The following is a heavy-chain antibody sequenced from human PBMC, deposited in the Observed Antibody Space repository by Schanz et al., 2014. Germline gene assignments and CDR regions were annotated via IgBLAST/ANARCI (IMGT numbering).Heavy chain of an antibody. J-gene: IGHJ4*02. CDR3: ARANYRRKINFDY. Sequence: EVQLLESGGGLVQPGGSLRLSCAASGFTFSKYWMSWVRQAPGKGLEWVANIKQDGSEKYYVDAVKGRFTMSRDNSKNTLYLQMNSLRAEDTAVYYCARANYRRKINFDYWGRGTLVTVSS. CDR1: GFTFSKYW. V-gene: IGHV3-7*02. CDR2: IKQDGSEK. D-gene: IGHD3-10*01.